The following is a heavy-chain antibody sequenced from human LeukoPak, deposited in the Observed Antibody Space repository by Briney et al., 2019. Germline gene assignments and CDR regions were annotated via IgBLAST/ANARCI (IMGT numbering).Heavy chain of an antibody. D-gene: IGHD1-26*01. CDR1: GGSISSGGYS. Sequence: SETLSLTCAVSGGSISSGGYSWSWIRQPPGKGLEWIGYIYHSGSTYYNPSLKSRVTISVDRSKNQFSLKLSSVTAADTAVYYCARGREWEPKVFDYWGQGTLVTVSS. J-gene: IGHJ4*02. CDR2: IYHSGST. CDR3: ARGREWEPKVFDY. V-gene: IGHV4-30-2*01.